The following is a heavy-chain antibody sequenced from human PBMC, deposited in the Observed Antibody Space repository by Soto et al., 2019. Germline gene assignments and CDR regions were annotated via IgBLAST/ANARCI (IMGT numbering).Heavy chain of an antibody. CDR2: ISSSSTSS. CDR3: ARDNGGTFDY. J-gene: IGHJ4*02. CDR1: GYTFSDSY. Sequence: QVVLVESGGGLVKPGGSLRLSCAASGYTFSDSYMSWIRQAPGKGLEWVSYISSSSTSSNYADSMKGRFTISRDNAKNSLYLQMNSLRAEDTAVYYCARDNGGTFDYWGQGTLVTVSS. V-gene: IGHV3-11*05. D-gene: IGHD2-8*01.